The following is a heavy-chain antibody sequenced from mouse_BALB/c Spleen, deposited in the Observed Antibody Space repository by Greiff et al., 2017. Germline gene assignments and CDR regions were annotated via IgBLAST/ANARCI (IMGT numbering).Heavy chain of an antibody. CDR1: GYTFTSYV. J-gene: IGHJ2*01. D-gene: IGHD1-1*01. V-gene: IGHV1-14*01. CDR3: AGSDYYGSSQYYFDY. CDR2: INPYNDGT. Sequence: VHLQQSGPELVKPGASVKMSCKASGYTFTSYVMHWVKQKPGQGLEWIGYINPYNDGTKYNEKFKGKATLTSDKSSSTAYMELSSLTSEDSAVYYCAGSDYYGSSQYYFDYWGQGTTLTVSS.